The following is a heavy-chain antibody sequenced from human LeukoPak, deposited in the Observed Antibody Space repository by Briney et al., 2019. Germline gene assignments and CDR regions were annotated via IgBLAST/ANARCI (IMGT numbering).Heavy chain of an antibody. D-gene: IGHD1-26*01. V-gene: IGHV3-20*04. CDR2: INWNGGST. J-gene: IGHJ6*03. Sequence: PGGSLRLSCAASGFTFDDYGMSWVRQAPGKGLEWVSGINWNGGSTGYADSVKGRFTISRDNAKNSLYLQMNSLRAEDTALYYCARYSGSYLASYYMDVWGKGTTVTVSS. CDR1: GFTFDDYG. CDR3: ARYSGSYLASYYMDV.